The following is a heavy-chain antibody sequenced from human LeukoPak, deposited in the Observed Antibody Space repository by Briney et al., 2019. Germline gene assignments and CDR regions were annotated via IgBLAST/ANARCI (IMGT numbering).Heavy chain of an antibody. CDR3: AREAYYYGSGSPYLDV. V-gene: IGHV4-61*01. Sequence: SETLSLTCTVSGGSVSSGSYYWSWIRQPPGKGLEWIGYIYYSGSTNYNPALKSRVTISVDTSKNQFSLKLSSVTAADTAVYYCAREAYYYGSGSPYLDVRGKGTTVTVSS. CDR1: GGSVSSGSYY. CDR2: IYYSGST. D-gene: IGHD3-10*01. J-gene: IGHJ6*04.